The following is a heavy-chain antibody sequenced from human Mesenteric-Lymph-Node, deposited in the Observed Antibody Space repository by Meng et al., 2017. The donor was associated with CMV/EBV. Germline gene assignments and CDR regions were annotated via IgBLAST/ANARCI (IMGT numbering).Heavy chain of an antibody. V-gene: IGHV3-7*01. Sequence: GESLKISCAASGFTFSGYAMSWVRQAPGKGLEWVANIKQDGSDRYYVDSAKGRFTMSRDNAKNSLYLQMNSLRAEDTAVYYCAKDLGYSYGPSFDYWGQGTLVTVSS. CDR3: AKDLGYSYGPSFDY. CDR1: GFTFSGYA. CDR2: IKQDGSDR. D-gene: IGHD5-18*01. J-gene: IGHJ4*02.